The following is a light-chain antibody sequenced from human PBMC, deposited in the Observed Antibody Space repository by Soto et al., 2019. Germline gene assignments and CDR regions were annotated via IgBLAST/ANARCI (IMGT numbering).Light chain of an antibody. V-gene: IGKV3-20*01. CDR1: QSVSSSY. CDR2: GAS. CDR3: QHYASSPTT. Sequence: EIVLPQSPGTLSLSPGERATLSCRASQSVSSSYVGWYQQKPGQAPRLLIFGASRRATGIPDRISGSGSGTDFTLTITRLEPEDFAVYYCQHYASSPTTFGQGTKVDIK. J-gene: IGKJ1*01.